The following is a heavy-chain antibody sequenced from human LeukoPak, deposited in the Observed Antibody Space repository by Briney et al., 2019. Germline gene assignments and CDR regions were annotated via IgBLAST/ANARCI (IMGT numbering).Heavy chain of an antibody. CDR2: ISSSSSYI. CDR1: GFTFSSYS. J-gene: IGHJ6*02. Sequence: GGSLRLSCAASGFTFSSYSMNWVRQAPGKGLEWVSSISSSSSYIYYADSVKGRFTISRGNAKNSLYLQMNSLRAEDTAVYYCARDSLRFLEWYRQPVFYYCGMDVWGQGTTVTVSS. D-gene: IGHD3-3*01. CDR3: ARDSLRFLEWYRQPVFYYCGMDV. V-gene: IGHV3-21*01.